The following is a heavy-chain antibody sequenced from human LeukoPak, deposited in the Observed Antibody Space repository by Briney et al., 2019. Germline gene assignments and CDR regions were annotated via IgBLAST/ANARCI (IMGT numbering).Heavy chain of an antibody. J-gene: IGHJ4*02. CDR1: GFTFDAYA. CDR3: AKDRSIAAAGVDY. CDR2: INWNGLSA. D-gene: IGHD6-13*01. Sequence: GGSLRLSCAASGFTFDAYAIHWVRQAPGKVLEWVCLINWNGLSAYYSDSVKGRFTISRDDSKNSLYLQMNSLRIEDTALYYCAKDRSIAAAGVDYWGQGTQVTVSS. V-gene: IGHV3-43D*03.